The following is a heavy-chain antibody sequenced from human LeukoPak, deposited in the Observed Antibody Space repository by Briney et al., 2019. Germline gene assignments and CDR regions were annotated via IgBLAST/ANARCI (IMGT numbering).Heavy chain of an antibody. CDR2: FSGDGGST. CDR3: AKGFSDYYYYYGMDV. J-gene: IGHJ6*02. Sequence: GGSLRLSCAASGFTFDDYAMHWVRQAPGKGLVWVSLFSGDGGSTYYADSVKGRFTISRDNSKNSLYLQMNSLRTEDTALYYCAKGFSDYYYYYGMDVWGQGTTVTVSS. V-gene: IGHV3-43*02. CDR1: GFTFDDYA.